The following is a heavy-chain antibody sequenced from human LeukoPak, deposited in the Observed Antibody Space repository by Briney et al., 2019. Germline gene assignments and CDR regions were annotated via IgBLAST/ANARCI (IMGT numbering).Heavy chain of an antibody. CDR1: GVTFSDQY. CDR3: AKVAGSYSNRDAFDI. D-gene: IGHD5-18*01. CDR2: IRSSGSNI. Sequence: PGGSVSLLCAASGVTFSDQYMSWIRQAPGEGLEWVSYIRSSGSNIYYADSVKGRFTISRDNSKNTLYLQMNRVRAEDTAVYYCAKVAGSYSNRDAFDIWGQGTMVTVSS. J-gene: IGHJ3*02. V-gene: IGHV3-11*04.